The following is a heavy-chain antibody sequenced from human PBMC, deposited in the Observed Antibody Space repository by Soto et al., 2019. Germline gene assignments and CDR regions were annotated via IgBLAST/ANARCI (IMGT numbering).Heavy chain of an antibody. V-gene: IGHV5-10-1*01. Sequence: EVQLVQSGAEVKKPGESLRISCKGSGYKFSTYWITWVRQMPGKGLEWMGKIDPSDFYTKYSPSFEGHVTISVNKSISSGYLQWRSLEASGSGMYFRARRGGFGELLSPWGQGTLVTVSS. CDR3: ARRGGFGELLSP. CDR2: IDPSDFYT. J-gene: IGHJ5*02. D-gene: IGHD3-10*01. CDR1: GYKFSTYW.